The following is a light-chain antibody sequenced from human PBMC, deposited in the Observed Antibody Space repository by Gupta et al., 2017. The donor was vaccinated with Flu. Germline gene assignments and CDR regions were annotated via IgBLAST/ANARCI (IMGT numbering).Light chain of an antibody. Sequence: EIVLTQSPATLSVSPGESATLSCRASQSVSTYLAWYQQKPGQAPRLLIYDASNRATGIPARFSGSGSGTDFTLIISRVEPEDVAVYYCKQRRNSPWTFGQGTKVEIK. V-gene: IGKV3-11*01. CDR3: KQRRNSPWT. J-gene: IGKJ1*01. CDR1: QSVSTY. CDR2: DAS.